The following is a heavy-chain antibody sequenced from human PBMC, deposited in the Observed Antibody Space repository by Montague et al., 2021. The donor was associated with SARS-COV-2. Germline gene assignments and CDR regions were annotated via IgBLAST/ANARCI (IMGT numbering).Heavy chain of an antibody. CDR1: GFSLSTSGMC. CDR2: IDWDGDK. Sequence: PALVKPTQTLTLTCTFSGFSLSTSGMCMTWIRQPPGKALEWLARIDWDGDKHYNTSLKSRLTLSKDTSKNLVVLTMTNMDPVDTATYYCARGPSDAYYYNGLDVWGRGTTVTVSS. V-gene: IGHV2-70*11. CDR3: ARGPSDAYYYNGLDV. J-gene: IGHJ6*02.